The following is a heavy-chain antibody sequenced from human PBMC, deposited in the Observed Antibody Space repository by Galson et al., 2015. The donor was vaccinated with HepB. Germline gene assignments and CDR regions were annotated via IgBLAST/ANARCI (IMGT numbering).Heavy chain of an antibody. D-gene: IGHD6-19*01. CDR3: ARDCRLDSSGCFLYTDY. V-gene: IGHV1-18*04. Sequence: SVKVSCKASGYTFTSYGISWVRQAPGQGLEWMGWISAYNGNTNYAQKLQGRVTMTTDTSTSTAYMELRSLRSDDTAVYYCARDCRLDSSGCFLYTDYWGQGTLVTVSS. J-gene: IGHJ4*02. CDR1: GYTFTSYG. CDR2: ISAYNGNT.